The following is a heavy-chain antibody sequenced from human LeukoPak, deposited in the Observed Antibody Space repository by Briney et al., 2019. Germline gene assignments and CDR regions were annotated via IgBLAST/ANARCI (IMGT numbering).Heavy chain of an antibody. V-gene: IGHV1-2*02. CDR3: ARGKSGYSP. D-gene: IGHD3-3*01. Sequence: ASVPVSCKVSGYTFIENYIHWVRQAPGQGLEWMGLINPHTGAANYSQKFQGRVTMTRDTSISTAYMYLTRLRFDDTAVYYCARGKSGYSPWGQGTPVTVSS. J-gene: IGHJ4*02. CDR2: INPHTGAA. CDR1: GYTFIENY.